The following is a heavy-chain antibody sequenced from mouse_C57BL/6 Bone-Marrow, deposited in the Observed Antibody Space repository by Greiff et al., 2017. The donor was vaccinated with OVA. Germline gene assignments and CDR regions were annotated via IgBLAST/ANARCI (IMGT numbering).Heavy chain of an antibody. V-gene: IGHV1-50*01. CDR2: IDPSDSYT. J-gene: IGHJ1*03. CDR3: ARRGWDWYFDV. Sequence: QVQLQQPGAELVKPGASVKLSCKASGYTFTSYWMQWVKQRPGQGLEWIGEIDPSDSYTNYNQKFKGKATLTVDTSSSTAYMRLSSLTSEDSAVYYCARRGWDWYFDVWGTGTTVTVSS. CDR1: GYTFTSYW. D-gene: IGHD1-1*02.